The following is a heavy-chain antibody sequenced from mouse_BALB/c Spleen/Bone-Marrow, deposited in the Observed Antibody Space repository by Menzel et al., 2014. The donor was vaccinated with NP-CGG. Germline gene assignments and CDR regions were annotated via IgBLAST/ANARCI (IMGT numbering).Heavy chain of an antibody. CDR3: ARGIRNYFDY. D-gene: IGHD3-2*02. CDR2: ILPGSGST. Sequence: VKLQESGAELMKPGASVKISCKATGYTFSSYWIGFIKQRPGHGLEWIGEILPGSGSTHYDEKFKGRATFTADTSSNTAYMQLSSLISEDSAVYYCARGIRNYFDYWGQGTTLTVSS. J-gene: IGHJ2*01. V-gene: IGHV1-9*01. CDR1: GYTFSSYW.